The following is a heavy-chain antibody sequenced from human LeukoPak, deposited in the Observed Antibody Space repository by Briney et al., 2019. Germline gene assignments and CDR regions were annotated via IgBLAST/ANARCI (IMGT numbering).Heavy chain of an antibody. CDR3: ASRRGYSYGRTLDY. V-gene: IGHV4-34*01. CDR1: GGSFSGYY. J-gene: IGHJ4*02. CDR2: INHSGST. Sequence: SETLSLTCAVYGGSFSGYYWSWIRQPPGKGLEWIGEINHSGSTNYNPSLKSRVTISVDTSKNQFSLKLSSVTAADTAVYYCASRRGYSYGRTLDYWGRGTLVTVSS. D-gene: IGHD5-18*01.